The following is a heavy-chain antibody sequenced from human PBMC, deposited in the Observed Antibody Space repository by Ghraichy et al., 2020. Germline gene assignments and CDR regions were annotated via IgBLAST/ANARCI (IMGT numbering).Heavy chain of an antibody. CDR3: ARGRPMNYFDY. CDR1: GASISTYY. Sequence: SETLSLTCTVSGASISTYYWSWIRQPPGKGLEWIGFVYYSGNSHYNPSLKSRVTISVDTSKNQFSLKLTSVTAVDTAVYYCARGRPMNYFDYVGQGSLVAVSS. J-gene: IGHJ4*02. CDR2: VYYSGNS. V-gene: IGHV4-59*01.